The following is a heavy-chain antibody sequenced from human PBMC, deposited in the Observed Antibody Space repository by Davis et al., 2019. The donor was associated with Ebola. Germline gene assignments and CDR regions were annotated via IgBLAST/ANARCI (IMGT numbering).Heavy chain of an antibody. Sequence: GESLKISCAASGFTFSSYWMNWVRQAPGKGLEWVSTIDTSGANTHYADSVKGRFTISRDNSKNTLYLQMTTLRAEDTAVYYCAKDFDLWSGYFGGFDIWGQGTKVTVSS. V-gene: IGHV3-23*01. CDR3: AKDFDLWSGYFGGFDI. CDR1: GFTFSSYW. J-gene: IGHJ3*02. CDR2: IDTSGANT. D-gene: IGHD3-3*01.